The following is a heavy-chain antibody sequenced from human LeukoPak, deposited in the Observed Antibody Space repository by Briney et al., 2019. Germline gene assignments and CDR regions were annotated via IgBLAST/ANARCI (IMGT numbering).Heavy chain of an antibody. Sequence: SETLSLTCTVSGGSISSSSYYWGWIRQPPGKGLEWIGSIYYSGSTYYNPSLKSRVTISVDTSKNQFSLKLSSVTAADTAVYYCASARTSSRSWFTFDYWGQGILVTVSS. D-gene: IGHD6-13*01. V-gene: IGHV4-39*01. CDR1: GGSISSSSYY. CDR3: ASARTSSRSWFTFDY. CDR2: IYYSGST. J-gene: IGHJ4*02.